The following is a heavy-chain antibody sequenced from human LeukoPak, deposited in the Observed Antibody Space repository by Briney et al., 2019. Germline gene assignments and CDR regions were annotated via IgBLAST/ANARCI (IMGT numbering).Heavy chain of an antibody. CDR3: ARSASRITAYDY. Sequence: SETLSLTCTVSGGSIRSFFWSWIRQSPGEGLEWIGYIYYTGNTKYNLSLKSRVTMSVDTSKNQFALELSSVTSADTAVYYCARSASRITAYDYWGQGILVSVSS. J-gene: IGHJ4*02. D-gene: IGHD3-16*01. CDR1: GGSIRSFF. V-gene: IGHV4-59*01. CDR2: IYYTGNT.